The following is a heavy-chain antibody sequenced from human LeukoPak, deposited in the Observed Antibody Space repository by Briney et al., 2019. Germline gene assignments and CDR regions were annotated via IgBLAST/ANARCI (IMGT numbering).Heavy chain of an antibody. CDR2: TYYTGNT. V-gene: IGHV4-59*08. CDR1: GGSISNYY. J-gene: IGHJ4*02. Sequence: ASETLSLTCTVSGGSISNYYWNWIRQPPGKGLEWIGYTYYTGNTNYNPSLKSRVSISIDTSKNQFSLKLTSVTAADTSVYYCARQTGSGLFILPGGQGTLVTVSS. CDR3: ARQTGSGLFILP. D-gene: IGHD3/OR15-3a*01.